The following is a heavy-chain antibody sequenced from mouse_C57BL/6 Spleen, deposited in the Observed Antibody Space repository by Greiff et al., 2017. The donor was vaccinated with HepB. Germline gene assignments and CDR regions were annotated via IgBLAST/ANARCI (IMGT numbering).Heavy chain of an antibody. CDR2: INPNNGGT. V-gene: IGHV1-18*01. J-gene: IGHJ4*01. D-gene: IGHD2-4*01. CDR1: GYTFTDYN. Sequence: EVQLQQSGPELVKPGASVKIPCKASGYTFTDYNMDWVKQSHGKSLEWIGDINPNNGGTIYNQKFKGKATLTVDKSSSTAYMELRSLTSEDTAVYYCARCLYDYDRAMDYWGQGTSVTVSS. CDR3: ARCLYDYDRAMDY.